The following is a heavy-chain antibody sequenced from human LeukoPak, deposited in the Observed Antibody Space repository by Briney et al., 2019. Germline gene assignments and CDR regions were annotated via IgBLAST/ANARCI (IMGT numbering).Heavy chain of an antibody. V-gene: IGHV1-24*01. CDR2: FDPEDGET. CDR3: ARLPQYSSSLNY. CDR1: GYTLTELS. J-gene: IGHJ4*02. Sequence: ASVKVSCKVSGYTLTELSMHWVRQAPGKGLEWMGGFDPEDGETIYAQKFQGRVTITADESTSTAYMELSSLRSEDTAVYYCARLPQYSSSLNYWGREPWSPSPQ. D-gene: IGHD6-6*01.